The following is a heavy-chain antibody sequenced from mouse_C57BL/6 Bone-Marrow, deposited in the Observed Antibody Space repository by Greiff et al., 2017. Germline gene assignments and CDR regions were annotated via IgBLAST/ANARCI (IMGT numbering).Heavy chain of an antibody. CDR3: ARRWEDYAMVY. Sequence: QVQLQQPGAELVKPGASVKLSCKASGYTFTSYWMHWVKQRPGQGLEWIGMIHPNSGSTNYNEKFKSKATLTVDKSSSTAYMQLSSLTSEDSAVYYCARRWEDYAMVYGGQGTSVTVSS. D-gene: IGHD4-1*01. CDR2: IHPNSGST. V-gene: IGHV1-64*01. J-gene: IGHJ4*01. CDR1: GYTFTSYW.